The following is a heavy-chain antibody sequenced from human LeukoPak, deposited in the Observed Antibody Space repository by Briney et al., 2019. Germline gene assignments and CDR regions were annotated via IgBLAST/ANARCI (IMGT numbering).Heavy chain of an antibody. CDR2: INPNSGGT. CDR1: GYTFTGYY. D-gene: IGHD2-15*01. Sequence: ASVKVSCKASGYTFTGYYMHWVRQAPGQGLEWMGGINPNSGGTNYAQKFQGRVTMTRDTSISTAYMELSRLRSDDTAVYYCARDPRYCSGGSCYPIDYWGQGTLVTVSS. CDR3: ARDPRYCSGGSCYPIDY. J-gene: IGHJ4*02. V-gene: IGHV1-2*02.